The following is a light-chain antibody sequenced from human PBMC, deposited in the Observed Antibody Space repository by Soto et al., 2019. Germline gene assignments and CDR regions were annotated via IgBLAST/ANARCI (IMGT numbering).Light chain of an antibody. CDR1: QSVSSY. CDR2: DAS. CDR3: HQYNSWPPGT. J-gene: IGKJ2*01. Sequence: EIVLTQSPATLSLSPWERATLSCRASQSVSSYLAWYQQKPGQAPRLLISDASTRATGIPARFSGSGSGTEFTLTISSLQSEDFALYYCHQYNSWPPGTFGQGTKVDIK. V-gene: IGKV3-15*01.